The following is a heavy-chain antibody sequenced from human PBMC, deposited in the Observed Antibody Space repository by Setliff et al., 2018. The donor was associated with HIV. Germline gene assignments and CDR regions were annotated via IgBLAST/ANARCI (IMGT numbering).Heavy chain of an antibody. D-gene: IGHD6-19*01. CDR2: IYYSGNT. V-gene: IGHV4-39*01. Sequence: PSETLSLTCAVSGGSIISSTYHCSWIRQPPGRGLEWIGDIYYSGNTYYNSSLKSRVTISVDTSKNQLSLKLSSVTATDTAVYYCARRTAVAGHWNFDLWGRGTLVTVS. CDR3: ARRTAVAGHWNFDL. J-gene: IGHJ2*01. CDR1: GGSIISSTYH.